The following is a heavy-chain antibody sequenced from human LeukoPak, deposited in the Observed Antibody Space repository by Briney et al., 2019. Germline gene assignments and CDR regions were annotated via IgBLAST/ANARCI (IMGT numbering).Heavy chain of an antibody. CDR3: AKGSGWLLPQYFDF. V-gene: IGHV3-23*01. CDR2: ISGSGAYS. CDR1: GFTFA. Sequence: GGSLRLSCAVSGFTFAMSWVRQAPGKGLEWVSGISGSGAYSYYADSVKGRFTISRDNSKNTLYLHMKSLRAEDTVVYYCAKGSGWLLPQYFDFWGQGTLVTVSS. D-gene: IGHD2-21*01. J-gene: IGHJ4*02.